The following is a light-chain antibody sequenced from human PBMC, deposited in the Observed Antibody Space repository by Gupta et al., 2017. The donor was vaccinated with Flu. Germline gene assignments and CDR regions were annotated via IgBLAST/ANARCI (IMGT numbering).Light chain of an antibody. CDR2: AAS. CDR1: QTIGTY. CDR3: QQSFSAPLS. Sequence: IQMTQSPSSLSASVGDRLTITCRASQTIGTYLNWYQQIPGKAPKLLIYAASNLQSGVPSRFSGGGSGTDFTLSISSLQPEDFATYYCQQSFSAPLSFGGGTKVDIK. V-gene: IGKV1-39*01. J-gene: IGKJ4*01.